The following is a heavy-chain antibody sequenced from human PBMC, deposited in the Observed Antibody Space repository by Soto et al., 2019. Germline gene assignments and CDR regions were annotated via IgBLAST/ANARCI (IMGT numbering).Heavy chain of an antibody. Sequence: ASVKVSCKASGYTFTSYGISWVRQAPGQGLEWMGWISAYNGNTNYAQKLQGRATMTTDTSTGTAYMELRSLRSDDTAVYYCARDSGGWHAFDIWGQGTMVTVSS. V-gene: IGHV1-18*01. J-gene: IGHJ3*02. D-gene: IGHD6-19*01. CDR1: GYTFTSYG. CDR2: ISAYNGNT. CDR3: ARDSGGWHAFDI.